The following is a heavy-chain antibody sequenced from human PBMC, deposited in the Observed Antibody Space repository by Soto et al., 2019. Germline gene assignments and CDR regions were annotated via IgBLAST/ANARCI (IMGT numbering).Heavy chain of an antibody. CDR3: ARDSSSWTSPWFDP. Sequence: SHTLSLICSIYGDSSSSNSVAFDCMRQCPSMGVGWLGRTYYRSKWYNDYAVSVKSRITINPDTSKNQFSLQLNSVTPEDTAVYYCARDSSSWTSPWFDPWGQGTLVTVSS. V-gene: IGHV6-1*01. CDR1: GDSSSSNSVA. CDR2: TYYRSKWYN. J-gene: IGHJ5*02. D-gene: IGHD6-13*01.